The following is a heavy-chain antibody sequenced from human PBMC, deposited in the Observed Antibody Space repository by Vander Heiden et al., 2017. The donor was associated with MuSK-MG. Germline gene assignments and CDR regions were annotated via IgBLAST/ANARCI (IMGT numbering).Heavy chain of an antibody. D-gene: IGHD2-15*01. Sequence: SSYGMHWVRQAPGKGLEWVAVISYDGSNKYYADSVKGRFTISRDNSKNTLYLQMNSLRAEDTAVYYCAKDGLVVAATGGYYFDYWGQGTLVTVSS. J-gene: IGHJ4*02. CDR1: SSYG. CDR2: ISYDGSNK. V-gene: IGHV3-30*18. CDR3: AKDGLVVAATGGYYFDY.